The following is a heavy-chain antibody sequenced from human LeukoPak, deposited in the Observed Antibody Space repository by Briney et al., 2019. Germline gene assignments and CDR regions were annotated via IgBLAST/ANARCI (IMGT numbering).Heavy chain of an antibody. V-gene: IGHV4-59*08. J-gene: IGHJ3*02. CDR1: GGSISSYY. D-gene: IGHD2-15*01. CDR3: ARYSLGTPGGAFDI. CDR2: ISYSGST. Sequence: SETLSLTCTVSGGSISSYYWSWIRQSPGKGLEWIGYISYSGSTNYNPSLKSRVTMSLDTSKNQFSLKLSSVTAADTAVYYCARYSLGTPGGAFDIWGQGTMVTVSS.